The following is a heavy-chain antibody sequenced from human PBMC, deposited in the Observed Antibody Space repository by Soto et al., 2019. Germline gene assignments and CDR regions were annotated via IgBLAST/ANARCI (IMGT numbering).Heavy chain of an antibody. V-gene: IGHV1-69*01. CDR2: IIPIFGTA. J-gene: IGHJ6*02. CDR1: GDTFSSYA. CDR3: ARDGSGYRSRASPMDV. Sequence: QVQLVQSGAEVKKHGSSVKVSCKASGDTFSSYAISWVRQAPGQGLEWMGGIIPIFGTANYAQKFQGRDTITADESTSTAYMELSSLRSEDTAVYYCARDGSGYRSRASPMDVWGQGTTVTVSS. D-gene: IGHD3-22*01.